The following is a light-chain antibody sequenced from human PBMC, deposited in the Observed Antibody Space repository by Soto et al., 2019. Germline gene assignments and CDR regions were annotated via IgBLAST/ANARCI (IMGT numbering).Light chain of an antibody. Sequence: EIVLTQSPGTLSLSPGERATLSCRASQSVSSSYLAWYQQKPGQAPRLLIYGASSRATGIPDRFSGSGSGTVFTLTISGLEPEDFAVYYCQQYGSSPPRFTFGPGTKVDIK. CDR1: QSVSSSY. CDR3: QQYGSSPPRFT. CDR2: GAS. V-gene: IGKV3-20*01. J-gene: IGKJ3*01.